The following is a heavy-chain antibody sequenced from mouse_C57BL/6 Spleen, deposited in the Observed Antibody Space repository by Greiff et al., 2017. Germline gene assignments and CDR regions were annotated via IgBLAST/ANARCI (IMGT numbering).Heavy chain of an antibody. V-gene: IGHV1-15*01. CDR3: TRSGTTVVATGYFDY. CDR1: GYTFTDYE. Sequence: LQESGAELVRPGASVTLSCKASGYTFTDYEMHWVKQTPVHGLEWIGAIDPETGGTAYNQKFKGKAILTADKSSSTAYMELRSLTSEDSAVYYCTRSGTTVVATGYFDYWGQGTTLTVSS. D-gene: IGHD1-1*01. CDR2: IDPETGGT. J-gene: IGHJ2*01.